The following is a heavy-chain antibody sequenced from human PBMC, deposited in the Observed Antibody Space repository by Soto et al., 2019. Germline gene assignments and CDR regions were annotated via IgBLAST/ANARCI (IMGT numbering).Heavy chain of an antibody. CDR1: GFTFSDYG. J-gene: IGHJ4*02. Sequence: QVQLVESGGGVVQPGRSLRVSCAASGFTFSDYGIYWVRQAPGKGLEWVALISSDGNNREYGDSVKGRFTISRDNSKNTLYLQMKSLRVEDTAVYSCTFGDTSFDYWGQGTLVTVS. CDR3: TFGDTSFDY. D-gene: IGHD2-21*01. CDR2: ISSDGNNR. V-gene: IGHV3-30*03.